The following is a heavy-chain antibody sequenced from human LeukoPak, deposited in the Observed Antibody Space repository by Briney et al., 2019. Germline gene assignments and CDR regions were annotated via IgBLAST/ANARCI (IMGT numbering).Heavy chain of an antibody. CDR1: GFTFSAYW. V-gene: IGHV3-7*05. CDR3: ATARGYSSEYK. CDR2: IKQDGSEK. D-gene: IGHD6-19*01. Sequence: PPGGSLRLSCAASGFTFSAYWMTWVRQAPGKGLEWVANIKQDGSEKYYVDSVKGRFTISRDNAKNSLFLQVNGLRAEDTAVYYCATARGYSSEYKWGQGTLVTVSS. J-gene: IGHJ4*02.